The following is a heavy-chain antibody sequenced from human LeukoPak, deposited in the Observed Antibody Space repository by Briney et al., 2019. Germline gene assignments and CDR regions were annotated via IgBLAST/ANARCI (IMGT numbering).Heavy chain of an antibody. CDR3: ALIVGAAGFDY. J-gene: IGHJ4*02. CDR2: ISSSSSYI. D-gene: IGHD1-26*01. V-gene: IGHV3-21*01. Sequence: GGSLRLSCAASGFTFSSYSMNWVRQDPGKGLEWVSSISSSSSYIYYADSVKGRFTISRDNAKNSLYLQMNSLRAEDTAVYYCALIVGAAGFDYWGQGTLVTVSS. CDR1: GFTFSSYS.